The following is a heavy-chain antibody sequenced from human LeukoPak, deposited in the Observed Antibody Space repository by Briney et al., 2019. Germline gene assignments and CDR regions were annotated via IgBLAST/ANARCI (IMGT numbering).Heavy chain of an antibody. J-gene: IGHJ4*02. CDR1: GFTFSSYA. CDR3: ASRFD. Sequence: GGSLRLSCAASGFTFSSYAMHWVRQAPGKGLEWVAVISYDGSNKHYADSVKGRFTISRDNSKNTLYLQMNSLRAEDTAVYYCASRFDWGQGTLVTVSS. V-gene: IGHV3-30-3*01. CDR2: ISYDGSNK.